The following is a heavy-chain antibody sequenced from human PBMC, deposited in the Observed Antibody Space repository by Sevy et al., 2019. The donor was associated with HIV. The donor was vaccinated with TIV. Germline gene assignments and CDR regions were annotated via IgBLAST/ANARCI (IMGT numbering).Heavy chain of an antibody. CDR3: ARDSSSWLGNWFDP. J-gene: IGHJ5*02. D-gene: IGHD6-13*01. CDR2: INWNGGST. V-gene: IGHV3-20*01. Sequence: GGSLRLSCAASGFTFDDYGMSWVRQAPGKGLEWVSGINWNGGSTGYADSVKGRFTISRDNAKNSLYLQMNSLRAEDTAWYHCARDSSSWLGNWFDPWGQRTLVTVSS. CDR1: GFTFDDYG.